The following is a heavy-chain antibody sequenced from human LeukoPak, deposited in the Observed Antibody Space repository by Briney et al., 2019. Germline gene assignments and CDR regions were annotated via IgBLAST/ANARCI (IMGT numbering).Heavy chain of an antibody. CDR3: AELGITMIGGV. D-gene: IGHD3-10*02. Sequence: GGSLRLSCEASGFTFSSYIMNWVRQAPGKRLEWVSSVTSSSNVFYADSVKGRFTISRDNAKNSLYLQMNSLTAEDTAVYYCAELGITMIGGVWGKGTTVTISS. V-gene: IGHV3-21*06. J-gene: IGHJ6*04. CDR2: VTSSSNV. CDR1: GFTFSSYI.